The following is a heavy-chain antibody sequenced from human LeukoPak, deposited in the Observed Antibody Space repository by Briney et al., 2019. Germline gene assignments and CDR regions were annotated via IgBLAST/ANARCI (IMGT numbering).Heavy chain of an antibody. CDR3: AKDRRLAAFDY. J-gene: IGHJ4*02. Sequence: SGGSLRLSCAASGFTFSSYTMNWVRQAPGKGLEWVSLINSGNTYIHYADSVKGRFTISRDNAKNSLYMQMNSLRAEDTAVYYCAKDRRLAAFDYGGQGTLVTVSS. D-gene: IGHD6-25*01. V-gene: IGHV3-21*04. CDR2: INSGNTYI. CDR1: GFTFSSYT.